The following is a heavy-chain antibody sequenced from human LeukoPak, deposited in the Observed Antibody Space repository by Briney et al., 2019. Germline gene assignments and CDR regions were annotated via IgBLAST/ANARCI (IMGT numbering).Heavy chain of an antibody. CDR1: GDSISSYY. D-gene: IGHD5-18*01. Sequence: QSSDTLSLTSTVSGDSISSYYWSWFRQPRGRRLEWIGYIFYSGSTNYNPSLKSRVTISVDTSKNQFSLNLSSVTAADTAVYYCARGYSYGSVWGQGTLVTVSS. J-gene: IGHJ4*02. CDR2: IFYSGST. CDR3: ARGYSYGSV. V-gene: IGHV4-59*01.